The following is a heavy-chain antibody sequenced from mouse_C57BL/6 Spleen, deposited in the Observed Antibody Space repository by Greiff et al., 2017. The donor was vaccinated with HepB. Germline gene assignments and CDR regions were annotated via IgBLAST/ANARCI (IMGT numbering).Heavy chain of an antibody. CDR3: ARTLYDGYYVDY. Sequence: QVQLQQPGTELVKPGASVKLSCKASGYTFTSYWMHWVKQRPGQGLEWIGNINPSNGGTNYNEKFKSKATLTVDKTSSTAYMQLSSLTSEDSAVYYCARTLYDGYYVDYWGQGTTLTVSS. CDR2: INPSNGGT. J-gene: IGHJ2*01. CDR1: GYTFTSYW. D-gene: IGHD2-3*01. V-gene: IGHV1-53*01.